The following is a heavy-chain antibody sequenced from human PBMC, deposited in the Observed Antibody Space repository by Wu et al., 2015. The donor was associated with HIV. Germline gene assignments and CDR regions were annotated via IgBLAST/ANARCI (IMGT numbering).Heavy chain of an antibody. CDR2: FDPEDGET. V-gene: IGHV1-24*01. J-gene: IGHJ2*01. Sequence: QVQLVQSGAEVKKPGASVKVSCKVSGYTLTELSMHWVRQAPGKGLEWMGGFDPEDGETIYAQKFQGRVTMTEDTSTDTAYMELSSLRSEDTAVYYCATDSPTPGGAGSYWYFDLWGRGTLVTVSS. D-gene: IGHD6-19*01. CDR3: ATDSPTPGGAGSYWYFDL. CDR1: GYTLTELS.